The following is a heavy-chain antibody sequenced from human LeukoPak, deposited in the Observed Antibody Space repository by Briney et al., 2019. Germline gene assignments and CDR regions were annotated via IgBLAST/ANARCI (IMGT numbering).Heavy chain of an antibody. CDR1: GGSFSGYY. V-gene: IGHV4-34*01. D-gene: IGHD3-3*01. J-gene: IGHJ4*02. CDR3: ARHNVLRFLESPFDY. Sequence: SETLSLTCAVYGGSFSGYYWSWIRQPPGKGLEWIGSIYYSGSTYYNPSLKSRVTISVDTSKNQFSLKLSSVTAADTAVYYCARHNVLRFLESPFDYWGQGTLVTVSS. CDR2: IYYSGST.